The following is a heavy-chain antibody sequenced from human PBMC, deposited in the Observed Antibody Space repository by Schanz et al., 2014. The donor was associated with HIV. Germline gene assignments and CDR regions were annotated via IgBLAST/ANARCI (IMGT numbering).Heavy chain of an antibody. D-gene: IGHD6-13*01. CDR3: AREYYSRNWNWFDP. J-gene: IGHJ5*02. CDR2: MSYSSSAM. V-gene: IGHV3-48*01. Sequence: EQLVESGGGVVQPGKSLRLSCAASGFTFSSYAMHWVRQAPGKGLECVSYMSYSSSAMYYADSVKGRFTVSRDNSKNMLYLQMNSLRAEDTAVYYCAREYYSRNWNWFDPWGQGTLVTVSS. CDR1: GFTFSSYA.